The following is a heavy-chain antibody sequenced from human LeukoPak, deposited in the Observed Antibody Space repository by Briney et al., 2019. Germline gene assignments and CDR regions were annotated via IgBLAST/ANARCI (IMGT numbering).Heavy chain of an antibody. CDR3: ARLRDIAVAGTNFDY. J-gene: IGHJ4*02. CDR2: IYYSGST. CDR1: GGSISSYY. D-gene: IGHD6-19*01. Sequence: PSETLSLTCTVSGGSISSYYWSWIRQPPGKGLEWIGYIYYSGSTNYNPSLKSRVTISVDTSKNQFSLKLSSVTAADTAVYYCARLRDIAVAGTNFDYWGQGTLVTVPS. V-gene: IGHV4-59*08.